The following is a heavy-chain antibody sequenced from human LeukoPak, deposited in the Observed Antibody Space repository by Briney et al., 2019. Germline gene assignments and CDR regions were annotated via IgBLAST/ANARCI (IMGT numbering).Heavy chain of an antibody. CDR3: ARVDYYDSSGYYPNWFDP. D-gene: IGHD3-22*01. CDR2: INPNSGGT. V-gene: IGHV1-2*02. J-gene: IGHJ5*02. Sequence: ASVRVSCKASGYTFTAYYMHWVRQAPGQGREWMGGINPNSGGTNYEQKFQGRDTMTRATSISTDYMELSRLRSDDPAAYSCARVDYYDSSGYYPNWFDPWGQGTLVTVSS. CDR1: GYTFTAYY.